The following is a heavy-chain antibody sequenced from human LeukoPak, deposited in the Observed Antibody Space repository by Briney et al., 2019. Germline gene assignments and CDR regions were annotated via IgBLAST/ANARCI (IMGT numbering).Heavy chain of an antibody. CDR3: ARQGNIAVARHDAFDI. V-gene: IGHV4-59*08. CDR2: IYYSGST. Sequence: SETLSLTCTVSGGSTSSYYWSWIRQPPGKGLEWIGYIYYSGSTNYNPSLKSRVTISVDTSKNQFSLKLSSVTAADTAVYYCARQGNIAVARHDAFDIWGQGTMVTVSS. CDR1: GGSTSSYY. J-gene: IGHJ3*02. D-gene: IGHD6-19*01.